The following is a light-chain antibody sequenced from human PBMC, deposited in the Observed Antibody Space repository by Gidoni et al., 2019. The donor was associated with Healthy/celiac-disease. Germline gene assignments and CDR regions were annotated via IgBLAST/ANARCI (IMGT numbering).Light chain of an antibody. CDR2: GAS. J-gene: IGKJ1*01. V-gene: IGKV3-15*01. CDR3: QQYNNWLTWT. Sequence: EIVMTQSPATLSVSPGERATLSCRASPGVSSNLAWYQQKPGQAPRLLIYGASTRATGIPARFSGSGSGTEFTLTISSLQSEDFAVYYCQQYNNWLTWTFGQXTKVEIK. CDR1: PGVSSN.